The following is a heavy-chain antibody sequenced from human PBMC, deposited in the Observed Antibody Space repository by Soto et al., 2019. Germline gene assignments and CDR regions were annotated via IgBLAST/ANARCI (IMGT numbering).Heavy chain of an antibody. CDR2: INHSGST. CDR3: ASLRLTGYSYGHGVDY. Sequence: SETLSLTCAVYGGSFSGYYWSWIRQPPGKGLEWIGEINHSGSTNYNPSLKSRVTISVDTSKNQFSLKLSSVTAADTAVHYCASLRLTGYSYGHGVDYWGQGTLVTVSS. J-gene: IGHJ4*02. V-gene: IGHV4-34*01. CDR1: GGSFSGYY. D-gene: IGHD5-18*01.